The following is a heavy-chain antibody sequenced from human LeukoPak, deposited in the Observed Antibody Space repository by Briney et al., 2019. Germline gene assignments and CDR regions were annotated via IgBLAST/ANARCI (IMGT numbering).Heavy chain of an antibody. CDR2: INPNSGGT. CDR1: GYTFTGYY. V-gene: IGHV1-2*02. CDR3: AREVKADYYDSSGSFDY. Sequence: GASVKVSCKASGYTFTGYYMHWVRQAPGQGLEWMGWINPNSGGTNYAQKFQGRVTMTRDTSISTAYMELSRLRSDDTAVYYCAREVKADYYDSSGSFDYWGQGTLVTVSS. J-gene: IGHJ4*02. D-gene: IGHD3-22*01.